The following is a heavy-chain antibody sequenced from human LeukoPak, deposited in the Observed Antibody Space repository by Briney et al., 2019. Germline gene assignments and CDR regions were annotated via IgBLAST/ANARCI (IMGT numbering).Heavy chain of an antibody. Sequence: GGCLRLSCAASGFIVSSKYMGWVRQAPGKGLEWVSVIYSGGSTFVADSVKGRFTISRDNAKKSLYLQMSSLRGEDTAVYYCATQASYDFWSGLYYFDNWGQGTLVGVSS. V-gene: IGHV3-53*01. D-gene: IGHD3-3*01. CDR3: ATQASYDFWSGLYYFDN. J-gene: IGHJ4*02. CDR1: GFIVSSKY. CDR2: IYSGGST.